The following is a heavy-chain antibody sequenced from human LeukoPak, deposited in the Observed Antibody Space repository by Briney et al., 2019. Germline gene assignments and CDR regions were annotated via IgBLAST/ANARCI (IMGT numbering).Heavy chain of an antibody. J-gene: IGHJ3*02. Sequence: SETLSLTCTVSGGSISSGDYYWSWIRQPPGKGLEWIGYIYYSGSTYYNPSLKSRVTISVDTSKNQFSLKLSSVTAADTAVYYCARDEYCSSTSCSPWGAFDIWGQGTMVTVSS. D-gene: IGHD2-2*01. CDR2: IYYSGST. V-gene: IGHV4-30-4*08. CDR1: GGSISSGDYY. CDR3: ARDEYCSSTSCSPWGAFDI.